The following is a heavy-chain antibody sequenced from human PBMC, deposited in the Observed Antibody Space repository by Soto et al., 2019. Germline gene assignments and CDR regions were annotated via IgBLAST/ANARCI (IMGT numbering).Heavy chain of an antibody. J-gene: IGHJ6*02. Sequence: LRLSCTASEFSLSTYSMNWVRQAPGKGLEWVSSISTRSDVYYADSVKGRFTIARDNAKNSLSLQMNSLSAEDTGVYYCAREKTAWPLAYGLEVWGQGTTVTGSS. V-gene: IGHV3-21*03. CDR2: ISTRSDV. CDR3: AREKTAWPLAYGLEV. CDR1: EFSLSTYS. D-gene: IGHD2-21*02.